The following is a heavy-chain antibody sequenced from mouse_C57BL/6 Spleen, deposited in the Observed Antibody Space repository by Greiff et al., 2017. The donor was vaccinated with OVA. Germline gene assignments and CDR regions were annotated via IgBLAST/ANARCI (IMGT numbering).Heavy chain of an antibody. CDR1: GFTFSSYT. J-gene: IGHJ4*01. V-gene: IGHV5-9*01. CDR2: ISGGGGNT. D-gene: IGHD1-1*01. Sequence: EVKLMESGGGLVKPGGSLKLSCAASGFTFSSYTMSWVRQTPEKRLEWVATISGGGGNTYYPDSVKGRFTISRDNAKNTLYLQMSSLRSEDTALHYCARQGGITTVAPMDYWGQGTSVTVSS. CDR3: ARQGGITTVAPMDY.